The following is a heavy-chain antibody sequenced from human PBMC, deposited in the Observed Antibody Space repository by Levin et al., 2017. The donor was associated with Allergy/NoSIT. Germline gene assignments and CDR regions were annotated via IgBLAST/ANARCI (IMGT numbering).Heavy chain of an antibody. CDR3: AKGSGSDSDDGTDV. CDR2: ISYDGNNK. V-gene: IGHV3-30*04. CDR1: GFTLSYYA. J-gene: IGHJ6*02. D-gene: IGHD1-26*01. Sequence: GESLKISCADSGFTLSYYAIHWVRQAPGKGLEWMAVISYDGNNKYYADSMKGRFTISRDNSQNTVYLQMNSLRVEDTAVYYCAKGSGSDSDDGTDVWGQGTTVTVSS.